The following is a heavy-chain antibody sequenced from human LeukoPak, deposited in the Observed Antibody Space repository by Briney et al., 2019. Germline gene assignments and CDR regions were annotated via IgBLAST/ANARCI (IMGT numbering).Heavy chain of an antibody. Sequence: PGRSLRLSCAASGFTFSSYAMHWVRQAPGKGLEWVAVISYDGSNKYYADSVKGRFTISRDNSKNTLYLQMNSLRAEDTAVYYCARDQEQWPPSQYVDYWGQGTLVTVSS. CDR2: ISYDGSNK. CDR3: ARDQEQWPPSQYVDY. J-gene: IGHJ4*02. CDR1: GFTFSSYA. V-gene: IGHV3-30*04. D-gene: IGHD6-19*01.